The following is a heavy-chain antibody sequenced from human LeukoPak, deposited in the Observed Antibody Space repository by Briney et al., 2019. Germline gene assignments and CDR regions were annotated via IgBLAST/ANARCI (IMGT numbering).Heavy chain of an antibody. CDR2: IDAGNGNT. J-gene: IGHJ5*02. D-gene: IGHD4-17*01. CDR3: ANDGNYVFS. Sequence: LEWMGWIDAGNGNTKYSQKFQGRVTITRDTSASTAYMELSSLRSEDTAVYYCANDGNYVFSWGQGTLVTVSS. V-gene: IGHV1-3*01.